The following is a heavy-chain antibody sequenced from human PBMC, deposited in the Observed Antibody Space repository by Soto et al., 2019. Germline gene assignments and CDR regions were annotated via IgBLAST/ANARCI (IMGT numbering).Heavy chain of an antibody. CDR1: GGSISSYY. Sequence: SETLSLTCTVSGGSISSYYWSWIRQPPGKGLEWIGYIYYSGSTNYNPSLKSRVTISVDTSKNQFSLKLSSVTAADTAVYYCARSPSDGYFDWLFDYWGQGTLVTVSS. CDR2: IYYSGST. V-gene: IGHV4-59*01. D-gene: IGHD3-9*01. CDR3: ARSPSDGYFDWLFDY. J-gene: IGHJ4*02.